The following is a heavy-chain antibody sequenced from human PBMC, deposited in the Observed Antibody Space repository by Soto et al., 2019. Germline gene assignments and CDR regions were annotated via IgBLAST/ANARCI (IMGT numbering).Heavy chain of an antibody. V-gene: IGHV4-39*01. Sequence: QLQLQESGPGLVKPSGTLSLTCTVSGASITTSTYYWGWIRQPPGKGLEWIGSTRNTNYNPSLKSRVTISINTSKNQFSLRLRSVTAADTAVYYCATPGDYVAYWGQGTLVTVSS. CDR2: TRNT. CDR3: ATPGDYVAY. J-gene: IGHJ4*02. D-gene: IGHD4-17*01. CDR1: GASITTSTYY.